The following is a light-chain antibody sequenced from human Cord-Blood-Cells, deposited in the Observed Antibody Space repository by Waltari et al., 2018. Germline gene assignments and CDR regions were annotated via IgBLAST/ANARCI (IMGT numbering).Light chain of an antibody. CDR1: QGISSY. CDR3: QQYYSYPPFT. V-gene: IGKV1-8*01. CDR2: AAS. Sequence: AIRMTQSPSSFSASTGDRVTITCRASQGISSYLAWYQQKPGKAPKLLIYAASTLQSGVPSSFSGSGSGTDFTLTFSCLQSEDFATYYCQQYYSYPPFTFGQGTKLEIK. J-gene: IGKJ2*01.